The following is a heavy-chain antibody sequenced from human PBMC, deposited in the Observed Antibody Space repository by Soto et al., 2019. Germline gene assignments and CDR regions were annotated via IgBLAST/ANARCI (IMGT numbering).Heavy chain of an antibody. CDR2: IYYSGST. D-gene: IGHD3-22*01. Sequence: SETLSLTCTVSGGSISSVDYYWSWIRQPPGKGLEWIGYIYYSGSTYYNPSLKSRVTISVDTSKNQFSLKLSSVTAADTAVYYCSFVSLKDSSGYYPPDFAFWGQGTLVTV. J-gene: IGHJ4*02. CDR3: SFVSLKDSSGYYPPDFAF. V-gene: IGHV4-30-4*01. CDR1: GGSISSVDYY.